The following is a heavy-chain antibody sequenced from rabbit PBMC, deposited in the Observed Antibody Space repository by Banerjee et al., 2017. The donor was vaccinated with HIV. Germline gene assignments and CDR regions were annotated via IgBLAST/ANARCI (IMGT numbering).Heavy chain of an antibody. J-gene: IGHJ4*01. CDR1: GIDFSTYYY. CDR2: IYTSSGST. Sequence: QEQLVESGGGLVTLGGSLKLSCKASGIDFSTYYYMCWARQAPGKGLELIACIYTSSGSTYYASWVNGRFTISRSTSLNTVDLKMTSLTAADTATYFCVRAGVYAGSSSYTGFDFNLWGQGTLVTVS. D-gene: IGHD8-1*01. CDR3: VRAGVYAGSSSYTGFDFNL. V-gene: IGHV1S43*01.